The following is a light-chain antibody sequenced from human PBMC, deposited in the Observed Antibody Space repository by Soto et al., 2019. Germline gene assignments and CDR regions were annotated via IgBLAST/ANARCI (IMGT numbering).Light chain of an antibody. CDR3: MQALQTSFT. J-gene: IGKJ3*01. CDR1: QSLLHSNGYNY. V-gene: IGKV2-28*01. CDR2: LGS. Sequence: DIVMTQSPLSLPVTPGEPASISCRSSQSLLHSNGYNYLDWYLQKPGQSPQLLIYLGSNRAYGVTDRFSGSGSGTDFTLKISRVEAEDVGVYYCMQALQTSFTFGPGTKVDIK.